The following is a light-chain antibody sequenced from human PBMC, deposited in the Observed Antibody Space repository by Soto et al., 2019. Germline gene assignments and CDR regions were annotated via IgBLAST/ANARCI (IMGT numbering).Light chain of an antibody. CDR3: QQYNNWPPLT. J-gene: IGKJ3*01. CDR1: QSVSSN. CDR2: GAS. Sequence: EIVMTQSPATLSVSPGERATLSCRASQSVSSNLDWYQQKPGQAPRLLIYGASTRATGIPARFSGSGSGTEFTLTISRLQSEDFAVYYCQQYNNWPPLTFGPGTKVDIK. V-gene: IGKV3-15*01.